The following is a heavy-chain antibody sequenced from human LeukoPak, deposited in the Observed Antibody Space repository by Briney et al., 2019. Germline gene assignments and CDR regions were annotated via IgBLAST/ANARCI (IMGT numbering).Heavy chain of an antibody. CDR3: ARGKFGYSSSWYVPDYYYYMDV. Sequence: GRSLRLSCAASGFTFSSYAMHWVRQAPGKGLEWVAVISYDGSNKYYADSVKGRFTISRDNSKNTLYLQMNSLRAEDTAVYYCARGKFGYSSSWYVPDYYYYMDVWGKGTTVTVSS. D-gene: IGHD6-13*01. J-gene: IGHJ6*03. CDR1: GFTFSSYA. CDR2: ISYDGSNK. V-gene: IGHV3-30*04.